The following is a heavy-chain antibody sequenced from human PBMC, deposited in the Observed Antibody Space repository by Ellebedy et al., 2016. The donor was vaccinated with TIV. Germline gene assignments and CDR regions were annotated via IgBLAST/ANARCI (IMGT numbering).Heavy chain of an antibody. Sequence: GESLKISXAASGFTFSSYWMSWVRQAPGKGLEWVANIKQDGSEKYYVDSVKGRFTISRDNAKNSLYLQMNSLRAEDTAVYYCARAAKPTMVSSQTYYYYGMDVWGQGTTVTVSS. D-gene: IGHD3-10*01. J-gene: IGHJ6*02. CDR3: ARAAKPTMVSSQTYYYYGMDV. CDR2: IKQDGSEK. V-gene: IGHV3-7*03. CDR1: GFTFSSYW.